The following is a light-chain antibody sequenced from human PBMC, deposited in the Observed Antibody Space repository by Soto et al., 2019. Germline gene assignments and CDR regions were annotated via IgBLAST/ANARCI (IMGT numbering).Light chain of an antibody. CDR3: NSYVGSNNYV. Sequence: QSVLTQPASVSGSPGQSITISCTGTSSDVGGYNYVSWYRQHPGKAPKLMIYEVTKRPSGVPDRFSGSKSGNTASLTVSGLQADDEADYYCNSYVGSNNYVFGTGTKVTVL. J-gene: IGLJ1*01. CDR1: SSDVGGYNY. V-gene: IGLV2-8*01. CDR2: EVT.